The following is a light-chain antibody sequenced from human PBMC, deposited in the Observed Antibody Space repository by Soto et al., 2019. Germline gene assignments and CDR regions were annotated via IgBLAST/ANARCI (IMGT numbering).Light chain of an antibody. CDR3: QQHNKWPLT. CDR2: GAS. V-gene: IGKV3-15*01. CDR1: QSVSSN. Sequence: EIVMTQSPATLSVSPGERATLSCRASQSVSSNLAWYQEKPGQAPRLLIYGASTRATGIPARFSGSGSGTDFTLTITSLQSEDFAVYYCQQHNKWPLTFGGVTKV. J-gene: IGKJ4*01.